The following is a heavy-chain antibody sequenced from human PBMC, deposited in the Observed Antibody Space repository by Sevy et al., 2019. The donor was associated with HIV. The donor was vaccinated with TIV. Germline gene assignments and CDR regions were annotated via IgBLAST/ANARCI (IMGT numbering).Heavy chain of an antibody. CDR2: ISGSGGST. Sequence: GGSLRLSCAASGFTFSSYAMSWVRQAPGKGLEWVSAISGSGGSTYYADSVKGRFTISRDNSKNTLYLQMNSLRAEDTAVYYCAKYGRTAFRYYYYYYMDVWGKWTTVTVSS. CDR1: GFTFSSYA. CDR3: AKYGRTAFRYYYYYYMDV. D-gene: IGHD3-10*01. J-gene: IGHJ6*03. V-gene: IGHV3-23*01.